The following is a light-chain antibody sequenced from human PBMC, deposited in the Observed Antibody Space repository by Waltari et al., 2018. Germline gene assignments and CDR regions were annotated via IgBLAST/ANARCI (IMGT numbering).Light chain of an antibody. V-gene: IGLV1-51*02. CDR2: GAH. CDR3: GTWDNTLSPV. CDR1: TSNLGDNY. Sequence: QSVLTQPPSVSAAPGQKVTISCSGSTSNLGDNYVSWYQQFPGAAPKVLIYGAHKRTTGTPDRFSASKSGTSATLDITGLQTGDEADYFCGTWDNTLSPVFGGGTTVTVL. J-gene: IGLJ2*01.